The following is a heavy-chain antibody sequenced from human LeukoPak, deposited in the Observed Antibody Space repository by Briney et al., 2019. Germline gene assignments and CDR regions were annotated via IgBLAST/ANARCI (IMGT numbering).Heavy chain of an antibody. CDR1: GFPFSDYV. J-gene: IGHJ4*02. Sequence: QAGGSLRLSCAASGFPFSDYVMHWVRQAPGKGLEWVAVIRYDGNNKYYADSVKGRFTISRDNSKNMLYLQMNSLGTEDTAVYYCAKVGDYGDFDYWGQGTLVTVSS. CDR3: AKVGDYGDFDY. CDR2: IRYDGNNK. D-gene: IGHD4-17*01. V-gene: IGHV3-30*02.